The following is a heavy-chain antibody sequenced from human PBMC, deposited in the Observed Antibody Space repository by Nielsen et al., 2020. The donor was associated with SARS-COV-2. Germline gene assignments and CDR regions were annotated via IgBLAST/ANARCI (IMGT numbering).Heavy chain of an antibody. CDR1: GFTFSNYD. CDR2: IGIVGDT. V-gene: IGHV3-13*01. J-gene: IGHJ6*02. CDR3: ARAKPNYYYYGMDV. Sequence: GESLKISCAASGFTFSNYDMHWVRQTPGKGLEWVSGIGIVGDTYYPDSVKGRFTISREDAKSSLYLQMNSLGAGDTALYYCARAKPNYYYYGMDVWGQGTTVIVSS.